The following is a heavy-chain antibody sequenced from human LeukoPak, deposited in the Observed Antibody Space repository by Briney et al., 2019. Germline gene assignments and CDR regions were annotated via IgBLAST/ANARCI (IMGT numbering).Heavy chain of an antibody. Sequence: GGSLRLSCAASGFTFSSYAVSWVRQAPGKGLEWVSLINDSGGNTYYADSVKGRFTISRDNSKNTLFLQMSSLRAEDTAVYYCAKTSAGIRGGYFDYWGQGTLVTVSS. V-gene: IGHV3-23*01. CDR1: GFTFSSYA. CDR2: INDSGGNT. D-gene: IGHD3-10*01. J-gene: IGHJ4*02. CDR3: AKTSAGIRGGYFDY.